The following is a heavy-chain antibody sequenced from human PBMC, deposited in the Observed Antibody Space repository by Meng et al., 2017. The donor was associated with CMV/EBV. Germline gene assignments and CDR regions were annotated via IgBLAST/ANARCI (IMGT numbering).Heavy chain of an antibody. V-gene: IGHV4-59*01. J-gene: IGHJ4*02. D-gene: IGHD2-2*01. Sequence: ESLKISCTVSGGSISSYYWSWIRQPPGKGLEWIGYIYYSGSTNYNPSLKSRVTISVDTSKNQFSLRLSSVTAADTAVYYCARGALIVVVPAAVIGALDYWGQGTLVTVSS. CDR1: GGSISSYY. CDR2: IYYSGST. CDR3: ARGALIVVVPAAVIGALDY.